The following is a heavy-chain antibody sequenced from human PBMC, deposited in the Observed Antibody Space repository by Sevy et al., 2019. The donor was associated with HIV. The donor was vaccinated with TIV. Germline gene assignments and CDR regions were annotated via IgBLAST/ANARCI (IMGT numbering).Heavy chain of an antibody. CDR1: GFTFSNAW. V-gene: IGHV3-15*01. J-gene: IGHJ4*02. CDR2: IKSKTDGGTT. Sequence: GGSLRLSCAASGFTFSNAWMSWVRQAPGKGLEWVGRIKSKTDGGTTDYAAPVKGRFTISRDDSKNTLYLQMNSLKTEDTAVYYCTTARGYCSSTSCYRFFYWGQGTLVTVSS. D-gene: IGHD2-2*01. CDR3: TTARGYCSSTSCYRFFY.